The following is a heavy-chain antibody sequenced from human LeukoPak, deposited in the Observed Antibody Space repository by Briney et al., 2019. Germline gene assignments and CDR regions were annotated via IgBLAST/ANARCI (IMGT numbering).Heavy chain of an antibody. CDR3: ARVSDGAFDY. D-gene: IGHD1-26*01. Sequence: PGGSLRLSCAASGFTFSSYSMNWVRQAPGKGLEWVSSISSSSSYIYYADSVKGRFTISRDNAKNSLCLQMNSLRAEDTAVYYCARVSDGAFDYWGQGTLVTVSS. CDR2: ISSSSSYI. CDR1: GFTFSSYS. V-gene: IGHV3-21*01. J-gene: IGHJ4*02.